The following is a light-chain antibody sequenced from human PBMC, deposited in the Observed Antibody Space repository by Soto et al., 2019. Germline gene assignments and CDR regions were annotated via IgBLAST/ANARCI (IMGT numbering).Light chain of an antibody. V-gene: IGLV6-57*01. Sequence: NFMLTQPHSVSESPGKTVTISCTRSSGSIASNYVQCYQHRPGSSPTTVIYEDNQRPSGVPDRFSCSIDISSNYASLSISGLRTEDEAEYYCQSYDSSNRGVFGGGTKLTVL. J-gene: IGLJ3*02. CDR1: SGSIASNY. CDR3: QSYDSSNRGV. CDR2: EDN.